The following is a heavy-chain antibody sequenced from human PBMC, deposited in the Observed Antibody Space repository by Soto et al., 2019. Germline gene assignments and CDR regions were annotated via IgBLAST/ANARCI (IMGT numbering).Heavy chain of an antibody. CDR3: ARVGYDSSGYYYFFDY. Sequence: SETLSLTCTVSGGSISSGDYYWSWIRRPPGKGLEWIGYIYYSGSTYYNPSLKSRVTISVDASKNQFSLKLSSVTAADTAVYYCARVGYDSSGYYYFFDYWGQGTLVTVSS. CDR1: GGSISSGDYY. J-gene: IGHJ4*02. CDR2: IYYSGST. V-gene: IGHV4-30-4*01. D-gene: IGHD3-22*01.